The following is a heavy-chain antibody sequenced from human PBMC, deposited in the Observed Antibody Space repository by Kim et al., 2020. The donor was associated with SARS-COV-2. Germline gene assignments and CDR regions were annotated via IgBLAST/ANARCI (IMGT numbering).Heavy chain of an antibody. CDR3: ARSPLGGVIFGEIFDY. V-gene: IGHV3-30-3*01. Sequence: GGSLRLSCAASGFTFSSYAMHWVRQAPGKGLEWVAVISYDGSNKYYADSVKGRFTISRDNSKNTLYLQMNSLRAEDTAVYYCARSPLGGVIFGEIFDYWGQGTLVTVSS. D-gene: IGHD3-16*01. CDR1: GFTFSSYA. CDR2: ISYDGSNK. J-gene: IGHJ4*02.